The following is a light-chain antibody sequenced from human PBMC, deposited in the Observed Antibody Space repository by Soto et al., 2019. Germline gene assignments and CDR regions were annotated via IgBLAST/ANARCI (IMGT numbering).Light chain of an antibody. J-gene: IGKJ1*01. Sequence: EFVLTQSPGTLSLSPGERATLSCRASQSVSSRYLAWYQQKLGQAPGLLIYGASSRATGIPDRFSGSGSGTDFTLTISRLEAEDFAVYYCQQYGSSATWTFGQGTKVDIK. CDR3: QQYGSSATWT. V-gene: IGKV3-20*01. CDR1: QSVSSRY. CDR2: GAS.